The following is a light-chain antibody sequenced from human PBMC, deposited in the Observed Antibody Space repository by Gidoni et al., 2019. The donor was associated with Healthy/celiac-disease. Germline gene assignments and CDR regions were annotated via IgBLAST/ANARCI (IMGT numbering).Light chain of an antibody. J-gene: IGLJ2*01. CDR3: SSYAGSNNLV. Sequence: QSALTQPPSASGSPGQSVTISCTGTSSDVCGYNYVSWYQQHPGKAPTLMIYEVSKRPTGVPARFSGSKSGNTASLPVSWLQAGDEADYYCSSYAGSNNLVFGGGTKLTVL. V-gene: IGLV2-8*01. CDR2: EVS. CDR1: SSDVCGYNY.